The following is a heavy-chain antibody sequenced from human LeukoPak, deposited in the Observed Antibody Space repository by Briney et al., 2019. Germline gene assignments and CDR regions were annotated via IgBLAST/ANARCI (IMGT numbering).Heavy chain of an antibody. CDR1: GFTFSSYG. J-gene: IGHJ4*02. CDR3: AKGRYYYDSSGYYYA. Sequence: GGSLRLSCAASGFTFSSYGMHWVRQAPGKGLEWVAVISDDGNHKYYTDSVKGRFTISRDNSKNTLYLQMTSLTAEDTAVYYCAKGRYYYDSSGYYYAWGQGTLGTVSS. V-gene: IGHV3-30*18. D-gene: IGHD3-22*01. CDR2: ISDDGNHK.